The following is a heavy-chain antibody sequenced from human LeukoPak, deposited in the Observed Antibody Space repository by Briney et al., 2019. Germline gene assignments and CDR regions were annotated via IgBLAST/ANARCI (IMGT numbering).Heavy chain of an antibody. V-gene: IGHV4-38-2*01. CDR1: GYSISSGYY. CDR3: ASLIAAAGTRDAFDI. J-gene: IGHJ3*02. CDR2: IYYSGST. D-gene: IGHD6-13*01. Sequence: PSETLSLTCAVSGYSISSGYYWGWIRQPPGKGLEWIGYIYYSGSTNYNPSLKSRVTISVDTSKNQFSLKLSSVTAADTAVYYCASLIAAAGTRDAFDIWGQGTMVTVSS.